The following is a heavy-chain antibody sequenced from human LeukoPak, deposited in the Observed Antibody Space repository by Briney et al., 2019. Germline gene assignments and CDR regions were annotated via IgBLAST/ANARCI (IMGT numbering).Heavy chain of an antibody. D-gene: IGHD6-6*01. J-gene: IGHJ4*02. CDR1: GFTFSSYA. Sequence: GGSLRLSCAASGFTFSSYAMHWVRQAPGKGLEWVAVISYDGSKKYYADSLKGRFTISRDNSKNTLYLQMNSLRADDTAVYYCAIGARMIGSSPFDYWGQGTLVTVSS. CDR3: AIGARMIGSSPFDY. V-gene: IGHV3-30-3*01. CDR2: ISYDGSKK.